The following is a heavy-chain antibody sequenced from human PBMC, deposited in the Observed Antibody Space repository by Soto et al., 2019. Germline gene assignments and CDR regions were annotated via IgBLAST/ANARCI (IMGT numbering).Heavy chain of an antibody. V-gene: IGHV3-74*01. J-gene: IGHJ5*02. CDR3: AREIIVVNGQIRWFDP. Sequence: QPGGSLRLSCAASGFTLSSHWMHWVRQAPGKGPVWVSRINGDGTSISYADSVEGRFTVSRDNAKNTLYLQMNSLRAEDTAVYYCAREIIVVNGQIRWFDPWGQGTLVTVSS. CDR2: INGDGTSI. D-gene: IGHD2-15*01. CDR1: GFTLSSHW.